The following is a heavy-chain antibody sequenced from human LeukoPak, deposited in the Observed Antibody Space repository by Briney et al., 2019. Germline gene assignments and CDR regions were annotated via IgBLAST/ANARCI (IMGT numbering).Heavy chain of an antibody. Sequence: GGSLRLSCAASGFTFSSYWMSWVRQAPGKGLEWVAVIWYDGSNKYYADSVKGRFTISRDNSKNTLYLQMNSLRAEDTAVYYCAKGGYCSGGSCSPIDYWGQGTPVTVSS. CDR1: GFTFSSYW. J-gene: IGHJ4*02. D-gene: IGHD2-15*01. CDR2: IWYDGSNK. V-gene: IGHV3-33*06. CDR3: AKGGYCSGGSCSPIDY.